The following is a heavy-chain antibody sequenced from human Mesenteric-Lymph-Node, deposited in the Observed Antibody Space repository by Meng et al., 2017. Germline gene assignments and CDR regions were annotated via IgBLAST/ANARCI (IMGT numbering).Heavy chain of an antibody. D-gene: IGHD5/OR15-5a*01. Sequence: ELQLLESGGGSVQPGGSLRLSCAASGFTFSSSGITWVRQAPGQGPEWVSTISGGGENTHYADSVKGRFAISRDNSKNTLYLQMNSLGAEDTAVYYCAKSLYSVSQTPLDSWGQGTLVTVSS. J-gene: IGHJ4*02. V-gene: IGHV3-23*01. CDR2: ISGGGENT. CDR1: GFTFSSSG. CDR3: AKSLYSVSQTPLDS.